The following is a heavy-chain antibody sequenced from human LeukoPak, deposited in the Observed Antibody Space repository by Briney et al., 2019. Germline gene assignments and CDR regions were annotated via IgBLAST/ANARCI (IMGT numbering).Heavy chain of an antibody. CDR1: GYTFTAYY. J-gene: IGHJ4*02. V-gene: IGHV1-2*02. D-gene: IGHD3-10*01. CDR3: ARIEGSASTWYD. Sequence: GASVKVSCKASGYTFTAYYMHWVRQAPGQGLEWLGYVKPYNGDTKIAQKFLGRVTLTRVTSITTAYMELDRLTSDDTAVYYCARIEGSASTWYDWGQGTLVTVSS. CDR2: VKPYNGDT.